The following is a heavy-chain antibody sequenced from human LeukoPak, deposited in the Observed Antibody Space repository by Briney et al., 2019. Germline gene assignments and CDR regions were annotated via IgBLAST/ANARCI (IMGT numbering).Heavy chain of an antibody. V-gene: IGHV1-69*13. Sequence: SVKVSCKASGGTFSCYGISWVRQAPGQGLEWMGGIIPIFGTANYAQKFQGRVTITADESTSTAYMELSSLRSEDTAVYYCARGLAYGGNRKDAFDIWGQGTMVTVYS. CDR1: GGTFSCYG. CDR2: IIPIFGTA. CDR3: ARGLAYGGNRKDAFDI. J-gene: IGHJ3*02. D-gene: IGHD4-23*01.